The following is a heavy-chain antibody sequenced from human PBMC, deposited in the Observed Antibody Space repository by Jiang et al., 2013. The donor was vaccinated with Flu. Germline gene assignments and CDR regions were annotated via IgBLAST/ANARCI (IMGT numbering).Heavy chain of an antibody. CDR3: ARDTGVGVTDDAFDI. D-gene: IGHD1-26*01. Sequence: VQLVESGGGVVQPGRSLRLSCAASGFTFNSYGMHWVRQAPGKGLDWVAVIWYDGTNKYYADSVKGRFTISRDNSKNTLYLQMNSLRAEDTAVYYCARDTGVGVTDDAFDIWGQGTMVTVSS. CDR1: GFTFNSYG. V-gene: IGHV3-33*01. J-gene: IGHJ3*02. CDR2: IWYDGTNK.